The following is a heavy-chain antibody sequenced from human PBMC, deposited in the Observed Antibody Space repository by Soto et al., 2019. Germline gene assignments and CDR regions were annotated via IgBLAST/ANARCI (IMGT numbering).Heavy chain of an antibody. CDR1: GFTFSSYA. D-gene: IGHD3-9*01. CDR3: AKDLKYYDILTGYYMDYYYYYMDV. CDR2: ISGSGGST. V-gene: IGHV3-23*01. Sequence: EVQLLESGGGLVQPGGSLRLSCAASGFTFSSYAMSWVRQAPGKGLEWVSAISGSGGSTYYADSVKGRFTISRDNSKNTLYLQMNSLRAEDTAVYYCAKDLKYYDILTGYYMDYYYYYMDVWGKGTTVTVSS. J-gene: IGHJ6*03.